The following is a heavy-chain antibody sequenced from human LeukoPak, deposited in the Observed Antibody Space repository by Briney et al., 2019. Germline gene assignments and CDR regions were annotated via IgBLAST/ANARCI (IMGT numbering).Heavy chain of an antibody. D-gene: IGHD4-17*01. J-gene: IGHJ3*02. Sequence: GGSLRPSCAASGSTVSSYSINSVRQAPGKGLGWVSYISSSSSTIYYADSVNGRFTISRDTAKNSLYLQMTRLRKEETAMYYWARGVTPVNVLNIGGKGKMATVS. CDR2: ISSSSSTI. CDR3: ARGVTPVNVLNI. V-gene: IGHV3-48*02. CDR1: GSTVSSYS.